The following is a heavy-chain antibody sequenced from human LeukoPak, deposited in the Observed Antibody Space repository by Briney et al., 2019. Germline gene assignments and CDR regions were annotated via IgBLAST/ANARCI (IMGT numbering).Heavy chain of an antibody. Sequence: PSETLSLTCTVSGGSISSYYWSWIRQPAGKGLEWIGRIYTSGSTNYNPSLKSRVTMSVDTSKNQFSLKLSSVTATDTAVYYCARDPPYYDSSGYYSNYYYYGMDVWGQGTTVTVSS. V-gene: IGHV4-4*07. J-gene: IGHJ6*02. CDR3: ARDPPYYDSSGYYSNYYYYGMDV. CDR1: GGSISSYY. CDR2: IYTSGST. D-gene: IGHD3-22*01.